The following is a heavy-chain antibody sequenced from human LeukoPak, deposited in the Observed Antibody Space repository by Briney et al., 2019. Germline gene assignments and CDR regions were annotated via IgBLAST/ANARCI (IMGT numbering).Heavy chain of an antibody. CDR3: AKDRRGYSYGGGYFDY. J-gene: IGHJ4*02. D-gene: IGHD5-18*01. V-gene: IGHV3-9*01. Sequence: GGSLRLSCAASGFTFDDYAMHWVRQAPGKGLEWVSGISWNSGSIGYADSVKGRFTISRDNAKNSLYLQMNSLRAEDTALYYCAKDRRGYSYGGGYFDYWGQGTLVTVSS. CDR1: GFTFDDYA. CDR2: ISWNSGSI.